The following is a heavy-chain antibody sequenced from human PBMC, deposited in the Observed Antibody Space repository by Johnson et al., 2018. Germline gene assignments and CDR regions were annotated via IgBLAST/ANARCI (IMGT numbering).Heavy chain of an antibody. Sequence: EVQLVESGGGVVQHGGSLRLSCAASGFTFDDYAMHWVRQAPGKGLEWVSGISWNSGSIGYADSVKGRFTNSRDNAKNSLELQMNSRRAEDTALYYCSKDMHKGHYDDSSKGFQHWGQGTLVTVSS. D-gene: IGHD3-22*01. V-gene: IGHV3-9*01. J-gene: IGHJ1*01. CDR1: GFTFDDYA. CDR2: ISWNSGSI. CDR3: SKDMHKGHYDDSSKGFQH.